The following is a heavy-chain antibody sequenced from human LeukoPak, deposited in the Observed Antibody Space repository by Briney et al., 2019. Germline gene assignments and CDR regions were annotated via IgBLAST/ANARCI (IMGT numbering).Heavy chain of an antibody. CDR1: GFTVSSNY. Sequence: GGSLRLSCAASGFTVSSNYMSWVRQAPGKGLEWVSVIYSGGSTYYADSVKGRFTISRDNSKNTLYLQMNSLRAEDTAVYCCARGDTIFGPFDYWGQGTLVTVSS. D-gene: IGHD3-3*01. CDR2: IYSGGST. J-gene: IGHJ4*02. CDR3: ARGDTIFGPFDY. V-gene: IGHV3-53*01.